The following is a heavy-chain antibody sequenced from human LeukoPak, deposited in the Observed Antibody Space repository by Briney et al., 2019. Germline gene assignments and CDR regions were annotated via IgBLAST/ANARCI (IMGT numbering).Heavy chain of an antibody. J-gene: IGHJ5*02. CDR3: ARESPPPWGRVSCAEWLFCGGWFDP. D-gene: IGHD3-3*01. CDR1: GGTFSSYA. V-gene: IGHV1-69*13. Sequence: GASVKVSCKASGGTFSSYAISWVRQAPRQGLEWMGGIIPIFGTANYAQKFQGRVTITADESTSTAYMELSSLRDEDTAVYYCARESPPPWGRVSCAEWLFCGGWFDPWGQGTLVTVSS. CDR2: IIPIFGTA.